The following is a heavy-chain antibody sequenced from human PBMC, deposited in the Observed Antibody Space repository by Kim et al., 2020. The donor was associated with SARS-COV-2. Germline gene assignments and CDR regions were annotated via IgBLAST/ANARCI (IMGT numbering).Heavy chain of an antibody. J-gene: IGHJ4*02. CDR2: ISWNSGSI. Sequence: GGSLRLSCAASGFTFDDYAMHWVRQAPGKGLEWVSGISWNSGSIGYADSVKGRFTISRDNAKNSLYLQMNSLRAEDTALYYCAKSGGWFGELPVDYWGQGTLVTFSS. D-gene: IGHD3-10*01. CDR3: AKSGGWFGELPVDY. V-gene: IGHV3-9*01. CDR1: GFTFDDYA.